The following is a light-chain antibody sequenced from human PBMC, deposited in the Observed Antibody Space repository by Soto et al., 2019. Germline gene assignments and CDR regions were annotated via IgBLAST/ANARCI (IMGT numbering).Light chain of an antibody. CDR3: QQYVNSPRT. J-gene: IGKJ1*01. V-gene: IGKV3-20*01. Sequence: EVVLTQSPDTLSLSPGETATLSCRASQSLRATYVAWYQQRPGQAPRLLIYGASFRATGIPARFSGRGSGTDFTLSISRLEPEDFAVYYCQQYVNSPRTLGQGTKVDIK. CDR1: QSLRATY. CDR2: GAS.